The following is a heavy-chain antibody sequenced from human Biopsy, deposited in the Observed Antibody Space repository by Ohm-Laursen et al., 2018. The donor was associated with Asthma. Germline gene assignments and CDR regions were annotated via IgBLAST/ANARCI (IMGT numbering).Heavy chain of an antibody. CDR1: GYTFINYA. V-gene: IGHV1-3*01. J-gene: IGHJ3*02. Sequence: SVKVSCNASGYTFINYAIHWVRQAPGQRLEWMGWINAGNGNTKYSQKFQGRITISRDTSASTAYMDLSSLRSEDTAVYYCARTYYDFLTGQVNDAFAMWGQGTMVTASS. CDR3: ARTYYDFLTGQVNDAFAM. CDR2: INAGNGNT. D-gene: IGHD3-9*01.